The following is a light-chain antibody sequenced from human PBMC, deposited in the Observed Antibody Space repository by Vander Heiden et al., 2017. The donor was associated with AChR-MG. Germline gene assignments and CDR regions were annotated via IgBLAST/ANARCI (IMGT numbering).Light chain of an antibody. J-gene: IGKJ1*01. V-gene: IGKV1-39*01. Sequence: DIQMTQSPSSLSASVGVRVTITCRASQSISTFLHWYQRKPGKAPKLLIYSASNLESGVPSRFTGSGSGTDFTLTITSLQPEDFATYYCQQSYSTPTFGQGTKVETK. CDR3: QQSYSTPT. CDR1: QSISTF. CDR2: SAS.